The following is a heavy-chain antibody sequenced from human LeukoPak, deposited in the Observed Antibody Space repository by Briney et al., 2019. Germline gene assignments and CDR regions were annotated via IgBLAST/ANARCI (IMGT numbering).Heavy chain of an antibody. Sequence: GGSLRLSCAASGFTFSSYGMHWVRQAPGKGLEWVAVIWYDGSNKYYADSVKGRSTISRDNSKNTLYLQMNSLRAEDTAVYYCAKGPVGAHPAWGQGTPVTVSS. CDR1: GFTFSSYG. CDR3: AKGPVGAHPA. J-gene: IGHJ5*02. V-gene: IGHV3-33*06. CDR2: IWYDGSNK. D-gene: IGHD1-26*01.